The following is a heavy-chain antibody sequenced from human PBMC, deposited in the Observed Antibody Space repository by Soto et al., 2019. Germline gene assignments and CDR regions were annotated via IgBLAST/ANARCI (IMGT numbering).Heavy chain of an antibody. CDR2: IYDRGTT. CDR1: GGSISSGGYA. Sequence: QVQLQESGPGLVKPSQTLSLTCTASGGSISSGGYAWSWIRQPPGKGLEWIGYIYDRGTTNYNLSLKSRVTISVDRSKNQFSLNLSSVTAADTAVYYCARKSSISLSSLDSWGQGSLVTVSS. V-gene: IGHV4-30-2*01. CDR3: ARKSSISLSSLDS. D-gene: IGHD6-13*01. J-gene: IGHJ4*02.